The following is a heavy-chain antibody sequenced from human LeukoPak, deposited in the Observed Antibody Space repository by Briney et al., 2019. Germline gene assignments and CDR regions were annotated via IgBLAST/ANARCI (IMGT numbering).Heavy chain of an antibody. J-gene: IGHJ6*02. V-gene: IGHV4-39*01. CDR2: IYYSGTT. CDR3: GRLLITALRGPNRMDV. D-gene: IGHD3-10*01. CDR1: GGSISTSSYY. Sequence: KTSETLSLTCTVSGGSISTSSYYWGWIRQPLGKGLEWIGSIYYSGTTYYNPSLKSRVTMSVDTSKNQFSLKLSSVTAADTAVYYCGRLLITALRGPNRMDVWGQGTTVTVSS.